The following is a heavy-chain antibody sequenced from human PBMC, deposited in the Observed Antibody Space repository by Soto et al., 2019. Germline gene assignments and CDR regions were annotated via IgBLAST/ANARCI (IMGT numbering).Heavy chain of an antibody. D-gene: IGHD1-26*01. Sequence: SETPSLTCTVSGGSISSGDYYWSWIRQPPGKGLEWIGYIYYSGSTNYNPSLKSRVTISLDTSKNQFSLKLNSVTAADTAVYYCARGRSSLDYWGQGTLVTVSS. CDR3: ARGRSSLDY. V-gene: IGHV4-61*08. CDR2: IYYSGST. CDR1: GGSISSGDYY. J-gene: IGHJ4*02.